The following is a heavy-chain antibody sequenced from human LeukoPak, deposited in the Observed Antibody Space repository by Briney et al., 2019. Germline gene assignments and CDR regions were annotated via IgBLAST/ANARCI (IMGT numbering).Heavy chain of an antibody. CDR1: GLTFSTYW. D-gene: IGHD6-6*01. CDR3: ARADSSIAARLSRSSIFNYYYYMDV. CDR2: IKQDGSEK. Sequence: GRSLRLSCAASGLTFSTYWMSWVRQAPGKGLEWVANIKQDGSEKYYVDSVKGRFTISRDNAKNSLYLQMNSLRAEDTAVYYCARADSSIAARLSRSSIFNYYYYMDVWGKGTTVTVSS. V-gene: IGHV3-7*01. J-gene: IGHJ6*03.